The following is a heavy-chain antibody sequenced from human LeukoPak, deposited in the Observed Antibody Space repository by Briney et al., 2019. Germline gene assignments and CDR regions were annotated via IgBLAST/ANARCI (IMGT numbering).Heavy chain of an antibody. D-gene: IGHD2-15*01. Sequence: ASVKVSCKASGYTFTGYYMHWVRQAPGQGLEWMGWINPNSGGTNYAQKFQGRVTMTRDTSISTAHMELSRLRSDDTAVYYCARDYGRGSSHIREYWGQGTLVTVSS. CDR2: INPNSGGT. V-gene: IGHV1-2*02. CDR3: ARDYGRGSSHIREY. J-gene: IGHJ4*02. CDR1: GYTFTGYY.